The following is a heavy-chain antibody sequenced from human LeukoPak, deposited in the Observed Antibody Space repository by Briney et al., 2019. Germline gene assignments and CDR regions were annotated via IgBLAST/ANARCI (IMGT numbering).Heavy chain of an antibody. CDR3: VREGNELLSKNFDY. J-gene: IGHJ4*02. CDR2: INPHSGGT. CDR1: GFTFTSYY. D-gene: IGHD2-21*02. V-gene: IGHV1-2*02. Sequence: EASVKVSCKASGFTFTSYYIHWVRQAPGQGLEWMGYINPHSGGTNSPQKFQGRVTMTTDTSISAAYMELSSLISDDTAMYYCVREGNELLSKNFDYWGQGTLVTVSS.